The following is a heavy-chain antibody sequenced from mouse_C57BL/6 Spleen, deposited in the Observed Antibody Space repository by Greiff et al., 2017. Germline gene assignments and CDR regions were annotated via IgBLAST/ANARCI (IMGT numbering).Heavy chain of an antibody. CDR3: TPRGSWCAY. CDR1: GFNIKDDY. Sequence: VQLQQSGAELVRPGASVKLSCTASGFNIKDDYMHWVKQRPDQGLAWIGWIDPAHGDTEYASKFQGKATITADTSSNTAYLQLSSLTSEDTAVYYCTPRGSWCAYWGQGTLVTVSA. J-gene: IGHJ3*01. V-gene: IGHV14-4*01. CDR2: IDPAHGDT.